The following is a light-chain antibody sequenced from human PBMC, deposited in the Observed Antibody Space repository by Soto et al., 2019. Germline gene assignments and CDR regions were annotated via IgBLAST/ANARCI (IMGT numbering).Light chain of an antibody. CDR2: LAS. J-gene: IGKJ2*01. CDR3: MQPLQTPYT. V-gene: IGKV2-28*01. CDR1: QSLLYSNGNNY. Sequence: DIVMTQSPLSLPVTPGEPASISCRSSQSLLYSNGNNYLDWYVQKPGQSPQLLIYLASSRASGVPDRFSGSGSGTDFTLKISRVEAEDFGVYYCMQPLQTPYTFGQGTKLEIK.